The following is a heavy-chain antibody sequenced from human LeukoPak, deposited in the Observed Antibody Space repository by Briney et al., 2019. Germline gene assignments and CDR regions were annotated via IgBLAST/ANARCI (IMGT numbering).Heavy chain of an antibody. CDR1: GGSISSYY. V-gene: IGHV4-59*08. Sequence: SETLSLTCTVSGGSISSYYWSWIRQPPGKGLEWIGYIYYSGSTNYNPSLKSRVTISVDTSKNQFSLKLSSVTAADTAVYYCARTSRNYYFDYWGQGTLVTVSS. D-gene: IGHD1-7*01. CDR3: ARTSRNYYFDY. J-gene: IGHJ4*02. CDR2: IYYSGST.